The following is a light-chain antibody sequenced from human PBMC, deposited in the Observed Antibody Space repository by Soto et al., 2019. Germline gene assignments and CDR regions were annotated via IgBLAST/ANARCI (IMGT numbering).Light chain of an antibody. CDR1: QSVTSD. V-gene: IGKV3-15*01. J-gene: IGKJ1*01. CDR2: GAS. Sequence: EIVMTQSPDILSLSPGDRATLSCRASQSVTSDFLVWYQQKPGQAPRLLIYGASTRATDIPATFTGSGSGTEFTLTISSLQSEDIAVYYCQQYNKWPQTFGQGTKVDIK. CDR3: QQYNKWPQT.